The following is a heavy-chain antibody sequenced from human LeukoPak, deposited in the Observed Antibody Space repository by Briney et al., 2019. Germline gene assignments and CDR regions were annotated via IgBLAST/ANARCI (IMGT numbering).Heavy chain of an antibody. CDR3: ARQRGYSYGRFDY. CDR1: GFTFSYYW. CDR2: IKQDGSEK. J-gene: IGHJ4*02. Sequence: GSLRLSCAASGFTFSYYWMTWVRQAPGKGLEWVANIKQDGSEKYYVDSVKGRFTFSRDNAKNSLCLQMNSLRAEDTAVYYCARQRGYSYGRFDYWGQGTLVTVSS. D-gene: IGHD5-18*01. V-gene: IGHV3-7*01.